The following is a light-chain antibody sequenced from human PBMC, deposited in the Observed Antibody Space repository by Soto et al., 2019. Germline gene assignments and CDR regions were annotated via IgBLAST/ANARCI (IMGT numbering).Light chain of an antibody. V-gene: IGLV2-14*01. CDR2: DVS. CDR1: SSDVGGYNY. J-gene: IGLJ1*01. CDR3: SSYTSSSSYV. Sequence: QSVLTQPASVSGSPGQSITISCPGTSSDVGGYNYVCWYQQHPGKAPKLVISDVSNRPSGVSDRFSGSKSGNTASLSISGLQAEDEADYYCSSYTSSSSYVFGTGTRSPS.